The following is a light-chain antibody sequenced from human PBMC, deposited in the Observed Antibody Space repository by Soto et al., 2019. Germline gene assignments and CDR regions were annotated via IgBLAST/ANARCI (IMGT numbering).Light chain of an antibody. V-gene: IGKV3-20*01. J-gene: IGKJ4*01. CDR2: GAS. CDR3: QQYGISPLT. CDR1: QSVSSSY. Sequence: EIVLTQSQGTLSLSPGERATLSCRASQSVSSSYLAWYQHKPGQAPRLLIYGASRRATGFPDRFSGSGSGTDFTLTISRLEPEDVAVYYCQQYGISPLTVGGGTKVEIK.